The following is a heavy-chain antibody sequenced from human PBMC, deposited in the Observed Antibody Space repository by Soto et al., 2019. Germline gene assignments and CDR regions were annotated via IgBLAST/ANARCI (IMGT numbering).Heavy chain of an antibody. V-gene: IGHV4-59*01. Sequence: QVQLQESGPGLVKPSETLSLTCTVSGGSISSYYWSWIRQPPGKGLEWIGYIYYSGSTNYNPSLKSRVTISVDTSKNQFSLKLSSVTAADTAVYYCARDQGGYCSSTSCSAPSGMDVWGQGTTVTVSS. D-gene: IGHD2-2*03. J-gene: IGHJ6*02. CDR2: IYYSGST. CDR3: ARDQGGYCSSTSCSAPSGMDV. CDR1: GGSISSYY.